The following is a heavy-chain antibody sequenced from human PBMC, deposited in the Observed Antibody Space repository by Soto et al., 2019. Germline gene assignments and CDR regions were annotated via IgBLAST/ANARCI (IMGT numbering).Heavy chain of an antibody. Sequence: EVQLVESGGGLVKPGTSLRLSCAASGFSFTNAWMSWVRQAPGKGLEWVCRIKSKADGGTTTYATPVKGRFTISRDDSKNTLYRQMNRLKTGDSDLYYCTDGMDVWGQGTTVTVSS. V-gene: IGHV3-15*01. CDR2: IKSKADGGTT. CDR1: GFSFTNAW. CDR3: TDGMDV. J-gene: IGHJ6*02.